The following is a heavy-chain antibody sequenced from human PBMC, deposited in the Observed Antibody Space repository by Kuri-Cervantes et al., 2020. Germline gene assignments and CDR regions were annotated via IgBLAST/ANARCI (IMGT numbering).Heavy chain of an antibody. V-gene: IGHV4-59*01. D-gene: IGHD4-17*01. CDR1: GGSISSYY. CDR3: ARPDYGLRWYFQH. J-gene: IGHJ1*01. Sequence: SETLSLTCTVSGGSISSYYWSWIRQPPGKGLEWIGYIYYSGSTNYNPSLKSRVTISVDTSKNQFSLKLSSVTAADTAVYYCARPDYGLRWYFQHWGQGTLVTCYS. CDR2: IYYSGST.